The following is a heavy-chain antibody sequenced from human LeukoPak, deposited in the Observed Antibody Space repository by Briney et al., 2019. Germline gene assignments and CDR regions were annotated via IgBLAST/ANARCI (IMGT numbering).Heavy chain of an antibody. V-gene: IGHV1-46*01. CDR3: AIPTVVTGAFDY. J-gene: IGHJ4*02. D-gene: IGHD4-23*01. Sequence: ASVKVSCKASGYTFTSYYMHWVRQAPGQGLEWMGIINPSGGSTSYAQKFQGRVTMTRDMSTSTVYMELSSLRSEDTAVYYCAIPTVVTGAFDYWGQGTLVTVSS. CDR1: GYTFTSYY. CDR2: INPSGGST.